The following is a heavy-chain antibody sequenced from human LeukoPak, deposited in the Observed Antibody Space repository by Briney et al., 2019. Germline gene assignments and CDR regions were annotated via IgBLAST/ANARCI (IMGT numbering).Heavy chain of an antibody. CDR3: ARGGSGLDAFDI. CDR1: GGTFSIYA. J-gene: IGHJ3*02. D-gene: IGHD6-25*01. V-gene: IGHV1-69*13. Sequence: GASVNVSCKASGGTFSIYAISWVRQAPGQGLEWMGGIIPIFGTANYAQKFQGRVTITADESTSTAYMELSSLRSEDTAVYYCARGGSGLDAFDIWGQGTMVTVSS. CDR2: IIPIFGTA.